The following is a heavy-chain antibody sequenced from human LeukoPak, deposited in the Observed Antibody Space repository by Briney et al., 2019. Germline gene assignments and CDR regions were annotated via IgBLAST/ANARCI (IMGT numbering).Heavy chain of an antibody. CDR3: ARERESNLTGYYPSYFDY. V-gene: IGHV4-30-4*01. D-gene: IGHD3-9*01. J-gene: IGHJ4*02. CDR1: GGSISSGDYY. CDR2: ICYSGST. Sequence: SETLSLTCTVSGGSISSGDYYWSWIRQPPGKGLEWIGYICYSGSTYYNPSLKSRVTISVDTSKNQFSLKLSSVTAADTAVYYCARERESNLTGYYPSYFDYWGQGTLVTVSS.